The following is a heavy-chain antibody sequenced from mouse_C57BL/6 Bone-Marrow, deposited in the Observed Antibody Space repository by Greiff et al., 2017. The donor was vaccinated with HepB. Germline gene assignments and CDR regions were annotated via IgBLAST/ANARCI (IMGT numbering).Heavy chain of an antibody. CDR2: IDPSDSYT. CDR1: GYTFTSYW. J-gene: IGHJ3*01. Sequence: QVQLQQPGAELVMPGASVKLSCKASGYTFTSYWMHWVKQRPGQGLEWIGEIDPSDSYTNYNQKFKGKSTLTVDKSSSTAYMQLSSLTSEDSAVYYCARASGDGYFLSYGGQGTRVTVSA. CDR3: ARASGDGYFLSY. V-gene: IGHV1-69*01. D-gene: IGHD2-3*01.